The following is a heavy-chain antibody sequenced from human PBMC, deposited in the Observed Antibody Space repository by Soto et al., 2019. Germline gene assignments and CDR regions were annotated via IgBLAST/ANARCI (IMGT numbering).Heavy chain of an antibody. D-gene: IGHD6-13*01. Sequence: GESLKISCNGSGYSFTSYWISWVRQMPGKGLEWMGRIDPSDSYTNYSPSFQGHVTISADKSISTAYLQWSSLKASDTAMYYCASIAAAGPVPDYWGQGTLVTVSS. CDR1: GYSFTSYW. J-gene: IGHJ4*02. V-gene: IGHV5-10-1*01. CDR2: IDPSDSYT. CDR3: ASIAAAGPVPDY.